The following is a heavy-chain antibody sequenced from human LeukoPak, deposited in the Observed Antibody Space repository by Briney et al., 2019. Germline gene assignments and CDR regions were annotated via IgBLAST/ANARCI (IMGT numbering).Heavy chain of an antibody. Sequence: NLGESLKISCKDYGDSFTSYWIGWVRQKPGKGLEGMGIIYPGDSDTRYSPSFQGQVTISADKSISTAYLQWSSLKASDTAMYYCARRYFDWSRGDFDYWGQGTLVTVSS. CDR3: ARRYFDWSRGDFDY. D-gene: IGHD3-9*01. CDR2: IYPGDSDT. J-gene: IGHJ4*02. V-gene: IGHV5-51*01. CDR1: GDSFTSYW.